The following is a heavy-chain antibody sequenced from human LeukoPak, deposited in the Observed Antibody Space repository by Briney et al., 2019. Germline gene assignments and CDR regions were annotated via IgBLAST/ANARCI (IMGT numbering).Heavy chain of an antibody. CDR3: AKAQFLGYSNSYYFDY. CDR2: ISGSGGST. V-gene: IGHV3-23*01. J-gene: IGHJ4*02. CDR1: GFTSSSYA. Sequence: GGSLGLSCAASGFTSSSYAMSWVRQAPGKGLEWVSAISGSGGSTYYADSVKGRFTISRDNSKNTLYLQMNSLRAEDTAVYYCAKAQFLGYSNSYYFDYWGQGTLVTVSS. D-gene: IGHD4-11*01.